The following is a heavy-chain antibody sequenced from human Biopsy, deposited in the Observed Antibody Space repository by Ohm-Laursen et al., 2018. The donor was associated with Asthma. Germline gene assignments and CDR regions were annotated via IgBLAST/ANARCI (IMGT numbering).Heavy chain of an antibody. CDR3: ARDSLGISGTIYWYDW. Sequence: SLRLSCAASGFTFSSSAVSWVRQAPGKGLERVSAITGSGGTTYYADSVRGRFTISRDNSKNTLYLQMNSLTPDDTAVYFCARDSLGISGTIYWYDWWGQGTLVTVSS. CDR2: ITGSGGTT. V-gene: IGHV3-23*01. CDR1: GFTFSSSA. J-gene: IGHJ4*02. D-gene: IGHD1-7*01.